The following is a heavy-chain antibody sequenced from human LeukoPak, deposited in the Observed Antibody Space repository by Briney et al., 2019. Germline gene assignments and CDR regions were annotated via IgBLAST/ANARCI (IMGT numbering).Heavy chain of an antibody. D-gene: IGHD3-10*01. Sequence: GASVKVSCKASGYTFTGYYMHWVRQAPGQGLAWMGWINPNSGGTNYAQRFQGRVTMTRDTSISTAYMELSRLRSDDTAVYYCARTITMVRGVIIPLGYWGQGTLVTVSS. V-gene: IGHV1-2*02. J-gene: IGHJ4*02. CDR2: INPNSGGT. CDR1: GYTFTGYY. CDR3: ARTITMVRGVIIPLGY.